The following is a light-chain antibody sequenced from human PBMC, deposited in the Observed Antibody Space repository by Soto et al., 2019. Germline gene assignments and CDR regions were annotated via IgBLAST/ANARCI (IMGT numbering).Light chain of an antibody. CDR2: DVS. Sequence: QSALTQPASVSGSPGQSITISCTGTSSDVGGYNYVSWYQQHPGKAPKLMIYDVSNRPSGVSNRFSGSKSGNTASLTISGLQAEDEADYYCSSYTSSSTSVLGTGTKVTVL. V-gene: IGLV2-14*01. CDR3: SSYTSSSTSV. J-gene: IGLJ1*01. CDR1: SSDVGGYNY.